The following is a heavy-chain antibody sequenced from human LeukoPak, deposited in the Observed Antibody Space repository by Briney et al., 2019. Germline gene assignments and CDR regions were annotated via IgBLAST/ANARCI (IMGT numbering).Heavy chain of an antibody. J-gene: IGHJ3*02. CDR2: IYYSGST. CDR1: GGSISSGSYY. V-gene: IGHV4-61*01. Sequence: SETLSLTCTVSGGSISSGSYYWSWIRQPPGKGLEWIGYIYYSGSTNYNPSLKSRVTISVDTSKNQFSLKLSSVTAADTAVYYCARGFGAVAGHEGYAFDIWGQGTMVTVSS. CDR3: ARGFGAVAGHEGYAFDI. D-gene: IGHD6-19*01.